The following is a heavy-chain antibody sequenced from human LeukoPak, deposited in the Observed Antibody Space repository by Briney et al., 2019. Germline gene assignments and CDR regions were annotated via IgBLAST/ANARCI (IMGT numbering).Heavy chain of an antibody. CDR1: GGPISSPNHF. V-gene: IGHV4-39*01. D-gene: IGHD5-18*01. CDR3: ARHEIRAMVPYYFDY. J-gene: IGHJ4*02. CDR2: VYYSGST. Sequence: PSETLSLTCTVSGGPISSPNHFWGWVRQPPGKGLEWIGSVYYSGSTYYNPSLKSRVTISVDTSKNQFSLKLSSVTAADTAVYYCARHEIRAMVPYYFDYWGQGTLVTVSS.